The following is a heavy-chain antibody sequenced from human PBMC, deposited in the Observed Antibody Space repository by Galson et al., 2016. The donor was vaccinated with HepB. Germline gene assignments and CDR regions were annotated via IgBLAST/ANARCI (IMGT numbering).Heavy chain of an antibody. Sequence: SLRLSCAASGFIFSTYGMNWVRQSPGQGLEWLSYISANSDAIYYADSVKGRFTISRDNAQDSLYLQMNSLSDDATAVYYCGRTTTLNWFDPWGQGTLVTVSS. V-gene: IGHV3-48*02. CDR3: GRTTTLNWFDP. CDR1: GFIFSTYG. CDR2: ISANSDAI. J-gene: IGHJ5*02. D-gene: IGHD4-17*01.